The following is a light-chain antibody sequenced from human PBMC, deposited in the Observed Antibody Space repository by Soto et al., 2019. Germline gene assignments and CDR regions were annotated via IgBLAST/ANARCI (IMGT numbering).Light chain of an antibody. Sequence: EIVLTQSPGTQSVSLGETATLSCMASQSVDSSSLAWYQQKPGQAPRLLIYGASSRATGIPDRFSGSGSGTDFTLTVSRLEPEDFAVYYCQQYETSPAWTFGQGTKVDVK. CDR3: QQYETSPAWT. CDR2: GAS. V-gene: IGKV3-20*01. J-gene: IGKJ1*01. CDR1: QSVDSSS.